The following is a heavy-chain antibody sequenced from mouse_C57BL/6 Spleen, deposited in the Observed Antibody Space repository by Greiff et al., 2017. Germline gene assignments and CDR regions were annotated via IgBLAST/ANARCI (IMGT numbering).Heavy chain of an antibody. J-gene: IGHJ2*01. CDR3: AREGDYDGY. V-gene: IGHV1-61*01. CDR1: GYTFTSYW. Sequence: QVQLQQPGAELVRPGSSVKLSCKASGYTFTSYWMDWVKQRPGQGLEWIGNIYPSDSETHYNQKFKDKATLTVDKSSSTAYMQLSSRTSEDSAVYYCAREGDYDGYWGQGTTLTVSS. D-gene: IGHD2-4*01. CDR2: IYPSDSET.